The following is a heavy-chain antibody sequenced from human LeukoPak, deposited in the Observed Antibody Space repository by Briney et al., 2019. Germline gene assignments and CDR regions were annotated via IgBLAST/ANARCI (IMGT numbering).Heavy chain of an antibody. V-gene: IGHV3-21*05. CDR2: ISKRSGHI. D-gene: IGHD3-9*01. CDR3: ARFDGGFDS. J-gene: IGHJ4*02. Sequence: PEGSLRLSCAASGFTFKSFVMGWVRQAPGRGLEWVSYISKRSGHIYHTDSVEGRFTTSRDNANDSVYLQMNNLRVEDTAIYFCARFDGGFDSWGQGTLVTVSS. CDR1: GFTFKSFV.